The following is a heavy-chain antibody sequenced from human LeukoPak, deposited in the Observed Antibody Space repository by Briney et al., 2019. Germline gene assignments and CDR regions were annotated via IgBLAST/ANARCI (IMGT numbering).Heavy chain of an antibody. V-gene: IGHV1-69*13. CDR1: GGTFSSYA. CDR3: ARGGFVLKNYFDY. J-gene: IGHJ4*02. D-gene: IGHD3-10*01. CDR2: IIPIFGTA. Sequence: SVTVSFKASGGTFSSYAISWVRQAPGQGLEWMGGIIPIFGTANYAQKFQGRVTITADESTSTAYMELSSLRSEDTAVYYCARGGFVLKNYFDYWGQGTLVTVSS.